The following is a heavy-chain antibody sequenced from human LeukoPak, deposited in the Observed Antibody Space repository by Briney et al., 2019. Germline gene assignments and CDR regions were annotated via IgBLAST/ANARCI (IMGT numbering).Heavy chain of an antibody. CDR3: ARGVRIAVAHPHLDY. CDR2: INHSGST. D-gene: IGHD6-19*01. CDR1: GGSFSGYY. V-gene: IGHV4-34*01. J-gene: IGHJ4*02. Sequence: SETLSLTCAVYGGSFSGYYWIWIRQPPGRGLEWIGKINHSGSTNYNPSLKSRVTRSVDTSTQQFSLKLSSVTAADTGIYYCARGVRIAVAHPHLDYWGQGTLVTVSS.